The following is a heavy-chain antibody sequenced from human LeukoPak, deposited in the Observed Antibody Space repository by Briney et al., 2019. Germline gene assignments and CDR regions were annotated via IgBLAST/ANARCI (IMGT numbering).Heavy chain of an antibody. Sequence: PGGSLRLSCAASGFTFSGYWMHWVRQAPGKGLEWVSLISWDGGSTYYADSVKGRFTISRDNSKNSLYLQMNSLRTEDTALYYCAKAGLGKVVPDYWGQGTLVTVSS. CDR3: AKAGLGKVVPDY. CDR1: GFTFSGYW. CDR2: ISWDGGST. J-gene: IGHJ4*02. V-gene: IGHV3-43*01. D-gene: IGHD2-2*01.